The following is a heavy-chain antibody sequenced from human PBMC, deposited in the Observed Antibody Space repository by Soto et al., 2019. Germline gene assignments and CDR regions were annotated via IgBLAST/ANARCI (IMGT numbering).Heavy chain of an antibody. Sequence: GGSLGLSCTASGFTFGDYAMSWVRQAPGKGLEWVGFIRSKAYGGTTEYAASVKGRFTISRDDSKSIAYLQMNSLKTEDTAVYYCTRADYDSSGWDAFDIWGQGTMVTVSS. CDR3: TRADYDSSGWDAFDI. CDR1: GFTFGDYA. V-gene: IGHV3-49*04. CDR2: IRSKAYGGTT. D-gene: IGHD3-22*01. J-gene: IGHJ3*02.